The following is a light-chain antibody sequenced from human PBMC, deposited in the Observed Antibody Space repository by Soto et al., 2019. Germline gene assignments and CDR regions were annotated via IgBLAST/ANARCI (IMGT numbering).Light chain of an antibody. J-gene: IGKJ4*01. CDR1: QSVRSN. V-gene: IGKV3-15*01. Sequence: ERVMAQSPASMSMTPGEGVTLSCRASQSVRSNLAWYQQRPGQAPRLLIYGASTRAADIPARSSGSGSGAEFTLTISSLQSEDFASYYCQQYNHWPLTFGGGTKV. CDR3: QQYNHWPLT. CDR2: GAS.